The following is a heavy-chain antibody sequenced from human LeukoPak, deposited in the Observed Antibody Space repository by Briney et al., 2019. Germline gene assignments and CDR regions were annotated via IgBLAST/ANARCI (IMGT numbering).Heavy chain of an antibody. CDR2: IYTDGNT. D-gene: IGHD6-25*01. J-gene: IGHJ4*02. CDR3: VRDGYRD. CDR1: GFNVRSYY. V-gene: IGHV3-66*01. Sequence: GSLRLSCAASGFNVRSYYMSWVRQAPGEGLEWASVIYTDGNTYYAVSVKGRFTISRDNSKNTLYLQMNSLRADDTAVYYCVRDGYRDWGQGTLVTVSS.